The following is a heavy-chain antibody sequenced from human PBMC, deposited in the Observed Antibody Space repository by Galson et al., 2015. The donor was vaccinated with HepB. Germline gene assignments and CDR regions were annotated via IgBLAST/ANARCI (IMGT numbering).Heavy chain of an antibody. CDR3: ARFSFDSSGYYYGWFDP. CDR2: IYYSGDT. J-gene: IGHJ5*02. V-gene: IGHV4-59*01. D-gene: IGHD3-22*01. CDR1: GVSISKYY. Sequence: ETLSLTCSVSGVSISKYYWSWIRQSPGKGLEWIGDIYYSGDTNHNPSLKSRVTISLDTSKNQFSLKLGSVTAADTAVYYCARFSFDSSGYYYGWFDPWGQGTLLTVSS.